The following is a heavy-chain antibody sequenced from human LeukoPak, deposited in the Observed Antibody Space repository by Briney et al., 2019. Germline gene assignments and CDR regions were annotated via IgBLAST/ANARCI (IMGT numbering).Heavy chain of an antibody. D-gene: IGHD3-10*01. J-gene: IGHJ4*02. Sequence: SETLSLTCTVSGGSISSSSYYWGWIRQPPGKGLEWIGSIYYSGSTYYNPFLKSRVTISVDTSKNQFSLKLSSVTAADTAVYYCARISDDYYGSGSKVDYWGQGTLVTVSS. CDR3: ARISDDYYGSGSKVDY. V-gene: IGHV4-39*01. CDR1: GGSISSSSYY. CDR2: IYYSGST.